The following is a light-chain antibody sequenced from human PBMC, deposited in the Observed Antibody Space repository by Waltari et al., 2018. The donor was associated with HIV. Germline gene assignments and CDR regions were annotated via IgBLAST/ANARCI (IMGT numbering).Light chain of an antibody. CDR1: TSDVGSYNL. CDR3: CSYAGSSTLEV. J-gene: IGLJ2*01. Sequence: QSALTQPASVSGSPGQSITISCTGTTSDVGSYNLVPWYQQHPGKAPKLMIYEGSKRPSGVSNRFSGSKSGNTASLTISGLQAEDEVDYYCCSYAGSSTLEVFGGGTKLTVL. V-gene: IGLV2-23*01. CDR2: EGS.